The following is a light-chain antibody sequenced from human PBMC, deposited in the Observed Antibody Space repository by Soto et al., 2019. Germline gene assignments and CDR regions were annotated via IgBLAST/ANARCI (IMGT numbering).Light chain of an antibody. CDR2: SAS. CDR3: QQSYSTLWT. Sequence: IQMPQSPSSLSASVGDRVTITCRASQSITIYLNWYQQKPGKAPNLLISSASNLQSGVPSRFIGSGSGTDFTLTISSLQPADFATYYCQQSYSTLWTFGQGTKVEIK. CDR1: QSITIY. V-gene: IGKV1-39*01. J-gene: IGKJ1*01.